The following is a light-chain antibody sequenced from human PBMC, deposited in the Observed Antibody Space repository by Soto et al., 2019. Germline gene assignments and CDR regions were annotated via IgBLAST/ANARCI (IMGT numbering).Light chain of an antibody. CDR3: SSYTSYAAV. Sequence: QSVLTQPASVSGSPGQSFTLSCTGISSDIGSYVSWYQQYPGKAPKLMIYDVSHRPSGVSNRFSGSKSGNTASLTISGLQAEDEAVYYCSSYTSYAAVFGGGTKLTVL. CDR2: DVS. V-gene: IGLV2-14*03. J-gene: IGLJ2*01. CDR1: SSDIGSY.